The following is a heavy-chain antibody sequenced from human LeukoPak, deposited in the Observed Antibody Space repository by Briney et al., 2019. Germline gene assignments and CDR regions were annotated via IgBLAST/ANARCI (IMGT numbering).Heavy chain of an antibody. J-gene: IGHJ5*02. CDR1: GGSISSNSHY. D-gene: IGHD6-19*01. Sequence: SETLSLTCTVSGGSISSNSHYWSWIRQPPGKGLEYIGYIYYSGTTKYNPSLKSRVTISIDTSKNQFSLNLISVTAAGTAVYYCARGTPLYSSAWYVNWFDPWGQGTLVTVSS. CDR3: ARGTPLYSSAWYVNWFDP. V-gene: IGHV4-61*01. CDR2: IYYSGTT.